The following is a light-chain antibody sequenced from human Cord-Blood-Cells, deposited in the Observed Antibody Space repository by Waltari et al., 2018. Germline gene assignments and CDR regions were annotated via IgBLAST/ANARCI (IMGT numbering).Light chain of an antibody. CDR3: SSYTSSSALEV. CDR1: SSAAGGYNY. J-gene: IGLJ3*02. V-gene: IGLV2-14*01. CDR2: DVS. Sequence: QPALPQPAPVSGSPGQSCTIYCPGTSSAAGGYNYVSWYPQHPGKAPKLMIYDVSNRPTGVSNRFSGSKSGNTASLTISGLQAEDEADYYCSSYTSSSALEVFGGGTKLTVL.